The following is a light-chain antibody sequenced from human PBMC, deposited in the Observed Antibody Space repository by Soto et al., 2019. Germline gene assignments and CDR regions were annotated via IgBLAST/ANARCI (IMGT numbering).Light chain of an antibody. CDR1: NIGSKT. CDR2: DDS. CDR3: QVWDVSTVHYV. V-gene: IGLV3-21*02. J-gene: IGLJ1*01. Sequence: SYEMTHPPSMSVAPGHTARITCGGNNIGSKTVHWYQQKAGQAPVLVVYDDSDRPSGIPERFSGSNSGNTATLTISRVEAGDEADYYCQVWDVSTVHYVFGTGTKVTXL.